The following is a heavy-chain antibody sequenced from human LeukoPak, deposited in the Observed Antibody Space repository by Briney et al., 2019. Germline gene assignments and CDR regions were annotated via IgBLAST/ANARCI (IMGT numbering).Heavy chain of an antibody. CDR1: GFTFSSYA. V-gene: IGHV3-23*01. CDR3: AKVSGGGLYYDGMDV. D-gene: IGHD1-14*01. Sequence: GGSLRLSCAPSGFTFSSYAMSWVRQAPGKGLEWVSVISGSGGTTYYADSVKGRFTISRDSSKNTLYLQTNSLRAEDTAVYYCAKVSGGGLYYDGMDVWGQGTTVTVSS. J-gene: IGHJ6*02. CDR2: ISGSGGTT.